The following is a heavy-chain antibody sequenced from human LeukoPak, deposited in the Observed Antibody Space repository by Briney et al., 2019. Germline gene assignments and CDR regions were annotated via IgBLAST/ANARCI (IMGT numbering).Heavy chain of an antibody. CDR3: TRVGYIDEGIDY. CDR2: IEQDGSKK. V-gene: IGHV3-7*04. Sequence: GGSLRLSCVASGFPFSSYWMTWVRQAPGKGLEWVANIEQDGSKKSYVDSVRGRFTISRDNAKNSLYLQMNSLRAEDTAIYYCTRVGYIDEGIDYWGQGTLVTVSS. J-gene: IGHJ4*02. D-gene: IGHD5-24*01. CDR1: GFPFSSYW.